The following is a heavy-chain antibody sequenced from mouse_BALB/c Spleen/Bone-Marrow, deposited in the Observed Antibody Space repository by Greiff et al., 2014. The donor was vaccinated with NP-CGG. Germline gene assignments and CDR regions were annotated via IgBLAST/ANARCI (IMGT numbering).Heavy chain of an antibody. D-gene: IGHD1-1*01. CDR1: GYSFTGYF. J-gene: IGHJ4*01. Sequence: VQLQQSGPELVKPGASVKISCKASGYSFTGYFMNWVMQSHGKSLEWIGRINPYNGDTFYNQKFKGKATLTADKSSSTAHMELRSLASEDSAVYHCAREGYYYGSSYGNAMDYWGQGTSVTVSS. CDR3: AREGYYYGSSYGNAMDY. V-gene: IGHV1-20*02. CDR2: INPYNGDT.